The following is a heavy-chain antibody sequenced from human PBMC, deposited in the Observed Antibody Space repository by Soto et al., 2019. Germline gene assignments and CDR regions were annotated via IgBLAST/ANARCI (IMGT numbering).Heavy chain of an antibody. V-gene: IGHV1-18*01. Sequence: QVRLVQSGAEVKKPGDSVKVSCKASGYTFTSYGISWVRQAPGQGLEWMGWISAYNRNTNYAQKLQGRVTMTTETSTSTGYMELRSLRSDDTAVYYCARASPPVDYWGQGTLVTVSS. CDR3: ARASPPVDY. CDR2: ISAYNRNT. J-gene: IGHJ4*02. CDR1: GYTFTSYG.